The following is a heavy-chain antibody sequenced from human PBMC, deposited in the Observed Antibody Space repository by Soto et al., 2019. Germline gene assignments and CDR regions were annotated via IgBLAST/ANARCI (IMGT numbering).Heavy chain of an antibody. Sequence: QVQLQESGPGLVKPSQTLSLTCTVSGGSMSSGGYYWSWIRQHPGKGLEWLGYIYYSGSTYYNPSLKSRVTISVDTSKNQFSLKLSSVTAADTAVYYCARGAGNYYDSSGYYDPTLGFDYWGQGTLVTVSS. D-gene: IGHD3-22*01. CDR2: IYYSGST. CDR1: GGSMSSGGYY. J-gene: IGHJ4*02. CDR3: ARGAGNYYDSSGYYDPTLGFDY. V-gene: IGHV4-31*03.